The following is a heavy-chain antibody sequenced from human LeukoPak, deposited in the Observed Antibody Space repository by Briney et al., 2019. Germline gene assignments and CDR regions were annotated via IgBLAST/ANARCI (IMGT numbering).Heavy chain of an antibody. V-gene: IGHV3-23*01. D-gene: IGHD3-10*01. J-gene: IGHJ4*02. Sequence: GGSLRLSCAASGFTFDDYGMSWVRQAPGKGLEWVSAISGSGGSTYYADSVKGRFTISRDNSKNTLYLQMNSLRAEDTAVYYCANTMVRGVIDYWGQGTLVTVSS. CDR2: ISGSGGST. CDR1: GFTFDDYG. CDR3: ANTMVRGVIDY.